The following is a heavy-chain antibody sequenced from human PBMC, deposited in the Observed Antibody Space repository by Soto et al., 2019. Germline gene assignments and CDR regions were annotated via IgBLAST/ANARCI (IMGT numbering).Heavy chain of an antibody. J-gene: IGHJ4*02. CDR2: IYSSGST. Sequence: QVQLQESGPGLVKPSQTLSLTCTVSGGSISSGGYYWSWIRQHPGKGLEWIGYIYSSGSTYYNPSLKSRVTISVDTSKNQFSLKLSSVTAADTAVYYCARIRKWYLYYFDYWGQGTLVTVSS. V-gene: IGHV4-31*03. CDR1: GGSISSGGYY. D-gene: IGHD2-15*01. CDR3: ARIRKWYLYYFDY.